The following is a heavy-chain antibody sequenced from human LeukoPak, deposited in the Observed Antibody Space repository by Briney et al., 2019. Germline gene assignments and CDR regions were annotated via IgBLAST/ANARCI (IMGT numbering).Heavy chain of an antibody. CDR1: GFTFSGYW. V-gene: IGHV3-7*01. J-gene: IGHJ4*02. CDR3: ARGGGGATFY. Sequence: GGSLRLSCAASGFTFSGYWMSWVRQAPGKGLEWVANIKQDGSEKYYVDSVKGRFTISRDNAKNSLYLQMNSLRAEDTAVYYCARGGGGATFYWGLGTLVTVSS. CDR2: IKQDGSEK. D-gene: IGHD1-26*01.